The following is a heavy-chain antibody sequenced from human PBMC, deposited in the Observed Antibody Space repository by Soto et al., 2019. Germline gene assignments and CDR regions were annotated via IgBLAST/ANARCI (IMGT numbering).Heavy chain of an antibody. CDR1: GYTFPSHD. V-gene: IGHV1-8*01. CDR3: ARERSSGWYVDY. CDR2: MNPNSGNT. D-gene: IGHD6-19*01. J-gene: IGHJ4*02. Sequence: QVQLVQSGAEVKKPGASVKVSCKASGYTFPSHDINRVRQATGQGLEWMGWMNPNSGNTGYAQKFQGRVTMTRNTSISTAYMELSSLRSEDTAVYYCARERSSGWYVDYWGQGTLVTVSS.